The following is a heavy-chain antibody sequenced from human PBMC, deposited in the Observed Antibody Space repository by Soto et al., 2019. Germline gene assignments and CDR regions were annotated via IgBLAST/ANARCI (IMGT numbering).Heavy chain of an antibody. V-gene: IGHV3-48*02. CDR3: ARSVEGHFDY. CDR2: ITSDTKTI. CDR1: GFTFSVYS. Sequence: EVQLVESGGDLVHRGGSLRLSCVASGFTFSVYSMNWVRQAPGKGLEWFSYITSDTKTIKYADSVKGRFTTSRDNAKNSVYLQMNSLRDEDTAVYYCARSVEGHFDYWGQGTVVTVSS. J-gene: IGHJ4*02. D-gene: IGHD6-19*01.